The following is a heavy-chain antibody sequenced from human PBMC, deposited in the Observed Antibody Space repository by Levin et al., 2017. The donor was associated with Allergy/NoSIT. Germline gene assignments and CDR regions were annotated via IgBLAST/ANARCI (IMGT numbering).Heavy chain of an antibody. CDR1: GGTFSSYA. Sequence: ASVKVSCKASGGTFSSYAISWVRQAPGQGLEWMVWIIPIFGTANYAQKFQGRVTITADKSTSTAYMELSSLRSEDTAVYYCASGGFLGAAQLNYYGMDVWGQGTTVTVSS. V-gene: IGHV1-69*06. J-gene: IGHJ6*02. CDR2: IIPIFGTA. D-gene: IGHD3-3*01. CDR3: ASGGFLGAAQLNYYGMDV.